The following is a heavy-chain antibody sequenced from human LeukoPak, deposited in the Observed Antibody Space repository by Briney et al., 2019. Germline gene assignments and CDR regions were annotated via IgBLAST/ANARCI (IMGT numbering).Heavy chain of an antibody. CDR3: ARGRSSPYYYYYGMDV. D-gene: IGHD2-15*01. CDR2: INHSGST. J-gene: IGHJ6*02. CDR1: GGSISSYY. Sequence: SETLSLTCTVSGGSISSYYWSWIRQPAGKGLEWIGEINHSGSTNYNPSLKSRVTISVDTSKNQFSLKLSSVTAADTAVYYCARGRSSPYYYYYGMDVWGQGTTVTVSS. V-gene: IGHV4-34*01.